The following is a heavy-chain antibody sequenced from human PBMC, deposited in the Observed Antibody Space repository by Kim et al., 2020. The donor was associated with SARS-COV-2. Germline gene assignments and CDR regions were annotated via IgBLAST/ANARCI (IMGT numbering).Heavy chain of an antibody. D-gene: IGHD3-3*01. J-gene: IGHJ4*02. V-gene: IGHV3-7*03. Sequence: GGSLRLSCVASGFTFRTSWMNWVRQGPGKGLEWVANISPDGSEKRSVDSVKGRVTFSRDNAKNSLYLQINSLRAEDTAIYYCAAWSGDANYCGQGTLVT. CDR1: GFTFRTSW. CDR2: ISPDGSEK. CDR3: AAWSGDANY.